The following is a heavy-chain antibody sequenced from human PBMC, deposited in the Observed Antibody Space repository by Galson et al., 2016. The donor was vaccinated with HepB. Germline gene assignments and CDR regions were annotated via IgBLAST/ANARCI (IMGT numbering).Heavy chain of an antibody. CDR2: INYSGTT. V-gene: IGHV4-31*03. Sequence: TLSLTCNVSGGSITSDGHFWSWIRQQPGKGLEWIGYINYSGTTYYNPSLKSRATISVDTSKSQFSLQLSSVTAADTAVYYCARDARYSWGMDYWGQGTLVTVSS. D-gene: IGHD3-16*02. CDR3: ARDARYSWGMDY. CDR1: GGSITSDGHF. J-gene: IGHJ4*02.